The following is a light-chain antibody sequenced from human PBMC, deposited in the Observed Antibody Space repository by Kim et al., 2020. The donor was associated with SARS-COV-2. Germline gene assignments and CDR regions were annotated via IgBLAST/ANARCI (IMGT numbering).Light chain of an antibody. Sequence: SASTGDRVTITCPASQGISSYLAWYQQTPGKAPKLLIYAASTLQSGVPSRFSGSGYGTDFTLTISCLQSEDFATYYCQQYYSYQYTFGQGTKLGI. V-gene: IGKV1-8*01. CDR1: QGISSY. CDR3: QQYYSYQYT. CDR2: AAS. J-gene: IGKJ2*01.